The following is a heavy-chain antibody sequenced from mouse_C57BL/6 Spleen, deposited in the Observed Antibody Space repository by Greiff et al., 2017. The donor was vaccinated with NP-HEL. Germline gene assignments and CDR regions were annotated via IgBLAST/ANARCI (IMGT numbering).Heavy chain of an antibody. J-gene: IGHJ2*01. CDR3: TRERMITTYFDY. CDR2: IDPETGGT. CDR1: GYTFTDYE. D-gene: IGHD2-4*01. V-gene: IGHV1-15*01. Sequence: VQLQQSGAELVRPGASVTLSCKASGYTFTDYEMHWVKQTPVHGLEWIGAIDPETGGTAYNQKFKGKAILTADKSSSTAYMELRSLTSEDSAVYDWTRERMITTYFDYWGQGTTLTVSS.